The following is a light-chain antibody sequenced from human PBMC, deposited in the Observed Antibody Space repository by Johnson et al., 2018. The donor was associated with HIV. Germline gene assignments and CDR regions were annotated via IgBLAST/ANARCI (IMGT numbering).Light chain of an antibody. CDR3: GTWDSSLSAGGV. Sequence: QPVLTQPPSVSAAPGQKVTISCSGSSSNIGNNYVSWYQQLPGTAPKLLIYDNNKRPSGIPDRFSGSKSGTSATLGITGLQTGDEAEYYCGTWDSSLSAGGVFGTGTKVTVL. CDR2: DNN. J-gene: IGLJ1*01. CDR1: SSNIGNNY. V-gene: IGLV1-51*01.